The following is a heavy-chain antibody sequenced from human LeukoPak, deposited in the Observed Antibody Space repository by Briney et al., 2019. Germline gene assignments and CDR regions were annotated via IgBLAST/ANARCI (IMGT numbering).Heavy chain of an antibody. J-gene: IGHJ4*02. CDR1: GFTFSSYA. CDR2: ISGSGGST. V-gene: IGHV3-23*01. D-gene: IGHD2-2*01. CDR3: AKDGGYCSSTSWRSDY. Sequence: GGSLRLSCAASGFTFSSYAMSWVRQAPGKGLEWVSAISGSGGSTYYADSVKGRFTISRDNSKNTLYLQMNSLRAEDTAVYYCAKDGGYCSSTSWRSDYWGQGTLVTVSS.